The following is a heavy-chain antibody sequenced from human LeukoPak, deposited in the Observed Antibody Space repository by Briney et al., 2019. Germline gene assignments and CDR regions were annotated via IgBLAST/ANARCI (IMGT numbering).Heavy chain of an antibody. V-gene: IGHV1-24*01. J-gene: IGHJ6*03. D-gene: IGHD1-26*01. CDR1: GYTLTELS. Sequence: ASVKVSCKVSGYTLTELSMHWVRQAPGKGLEWMGGFDPEDGETIYAQKFQGRVTMTEDTSTDTAYMELSSLISEDTAVYYCARSNKTYYYYYRDVGEKGTRVTISS. CDR3: ARSNKTYYYYYRDV. CDR2: FDPEDGET.